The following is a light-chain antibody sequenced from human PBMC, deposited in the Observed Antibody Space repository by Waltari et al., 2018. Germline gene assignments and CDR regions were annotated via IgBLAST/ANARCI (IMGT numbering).Light chain of an antibody. Sequence: DIQLTQSPSFVSASLGDHVTFTCRASQGIGRYLAWYQQAPGKAPKLLIFAASNLQSEFPLRFSGSGSGTEFTLNISDLQPEDIATYYCQQANSFPYTFGQGTKLEIK. CDR3: QQANSFPYT. V-gene: IGKV1-12*01. CDR1: QGIGRY. J-gene: IGKJ2*01. CDR2: AAS.